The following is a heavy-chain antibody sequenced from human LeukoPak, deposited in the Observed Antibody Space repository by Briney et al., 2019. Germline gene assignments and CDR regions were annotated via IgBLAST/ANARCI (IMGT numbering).Heavy chain of an antibody. CDR2: ISSSSSTI. CDR3: ARDPRLAAAVTFDY. Sequence: GGSLRLSCVSSGFNFKYYSLNWVRQAPGKGLEWVSYISSSSSTIYYADSVKGRFTISRDNAKNSLYLQMNSLRDEDTAVYYCARDPRLAAAVTFDYWGQGTLVTVSS. J-gene: IGHJ4*02. CDR1: GFNFKYYS. V-gene: IGHV3-48*02. D-gene: IGHD6-13*01.